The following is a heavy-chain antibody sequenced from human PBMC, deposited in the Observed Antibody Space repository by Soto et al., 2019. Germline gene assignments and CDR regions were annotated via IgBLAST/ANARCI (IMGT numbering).Heavy chain of an antibody. Sequence: QVHLVQSGAEVKKPGASVKVSCKGSGYGFTTYGITWVRQAPGQGLEWMTWISAHNGNTNSAQKLQGRVTVTRDTSTSPAYMELRTPRSDDTSVFYCARGRSGDYWGQGALVTVSS. CDR1: GYGFTTYG. V-gene: IGHV1-18*01. CDR3: ARGRSGDY. J-gene: IGHJ4*02. CDR2: ISAHNGNT.